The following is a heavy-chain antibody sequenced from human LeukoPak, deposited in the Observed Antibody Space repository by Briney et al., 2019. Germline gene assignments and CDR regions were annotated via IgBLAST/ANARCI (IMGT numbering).Heavy chain of an antibody. CDR1: GGSMSSYY. CDR2: IYYRGGT. V-gene: IGHV4-59*01. J-gene: IGHJ4*02. D-gene: IGHD6-13*01. Sequence: SETLSLTCTVSGGSMSSYYWTWIRQPPGKGLEWIGYIYYRGGTNYNPSLKSRVSISVDTSKNQFSLKLSSVTAADTGVYYCARLVSSWSQLDYWGQGTLVTVSS. CDR3: ARLVSSWSQLDY.